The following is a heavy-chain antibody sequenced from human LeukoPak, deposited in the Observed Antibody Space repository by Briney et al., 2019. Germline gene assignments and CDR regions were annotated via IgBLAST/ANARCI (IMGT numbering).Heavy chain of an antibody. CDR2: MNPNSGNT. V-gene: IGHV1-8*03. Sequence: ASVKVSCKASGYTFTSYDINWVRQAPGQGLEWMGWMNPNSGNTGYAQKFQGRVTITRNTSISTAYMELSSLRSEDTAVYYCARSAVAGYYYYYYMDVWGKGTTVTVSS. J-gene: IGHJ6*03. D-gene: IGHD6-19*01. CDR1: GYTFTSYD. CDR3: ARSAVAGYYYYYYMDV.